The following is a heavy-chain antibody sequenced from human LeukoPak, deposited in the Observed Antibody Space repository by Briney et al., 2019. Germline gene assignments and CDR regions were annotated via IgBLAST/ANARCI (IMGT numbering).Heavy chain of an antibody. CDR1: GYTFTSYG. D-gene: IGHD6-13*01. J-gene: IGHJ4*02. V-gene: IGHV1-18*01. CDR3: ARGFGGFRAAAGPRGLEY. Sequence: ASVKVSCKASGYTFTSYGISWVRQAPGQGLEWMGWISAYNGNTNYAQKLQGRVTMTTDTSTSTAYMELRSLRSDDTAVYYCARGFGGFRAAAGPRGLEYWGQGTLVTVSS. CDR2: ISAYNGNT.